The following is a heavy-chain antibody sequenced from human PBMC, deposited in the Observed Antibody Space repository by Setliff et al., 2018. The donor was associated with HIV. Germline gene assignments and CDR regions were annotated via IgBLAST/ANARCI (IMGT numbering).Heavy chain of an antibody. D-gene: IGHD4-17*01. CDR2: ISGYNGNT. CDR1: GYTLTNYG. Sequence: GASVKVSCKASGYTLTNYGISWVRQAPGQGLEWMGWISGYNGNTNFAQKLQGRVTMTTDTYTSTAYMELRSLRSEDMAVYFCARSPHDYDSDYYMDVWGKGTTVTVSS. V-gene: IGHV1-18*03. J-gene: IGHJ6*03. CDR3: ARSPHDYDSDYYMDV.